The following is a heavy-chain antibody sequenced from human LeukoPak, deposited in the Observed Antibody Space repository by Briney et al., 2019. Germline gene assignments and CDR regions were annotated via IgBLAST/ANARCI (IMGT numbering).Heavy chain of an antibody. CDR2: IYSSGST. J-gene: IGHJ4*02. Sequence: NPSETLSLTCTVSGGSLSSYFWSWIRLSPGKGLEWIGYIYSSGSTNYNPSLRSRVTISVDTSKRQFSLKVDSVTAADTAVYCCARRYRGFFDYWGQGILVTVSS. CDR3: ARRYRGFFDY. CDR1: GGSLSSYF. V-gene: IGHV4-59*01. D-gene: IGHD3-16*02.